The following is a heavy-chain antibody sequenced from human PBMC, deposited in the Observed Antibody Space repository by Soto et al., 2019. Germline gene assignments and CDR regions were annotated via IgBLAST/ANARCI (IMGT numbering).Heavy chain of an antibody. CDR3: ARVPYCSGGSCEYFEF. V-gene: IGHV3-7*01. D-gene: IGHD2-15*01. J-gene: IGHJ4*02. CDR1: GFTFSSYW. CDR2: IKQDGSEK. Sequence: EVQLVESGGGLVQPGGSLRLSCAASGFTFSSYWMSWVRQAPGKGLAGVANIKQDGSEKYYVDCVKGRFTISRDNAKNSMCLQMNRLRAEDTAVYYCARVPYCSGGSCEYFEFWGQGTLVTVSS.